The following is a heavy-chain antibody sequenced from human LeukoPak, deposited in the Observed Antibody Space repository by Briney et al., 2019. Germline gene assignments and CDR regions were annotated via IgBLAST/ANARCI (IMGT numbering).Heavy chain of an antibody. V-gene: IGHV4-34*01. CDR2: INHSGST. D-gene: IGHD2-8*01. J-gene: IGHJ4*02. Sequence: PSETLSLTCAVYGGSFSGYYWGWIRQPPGKGLEWIGEINHSGSTNYNPSLKSRVTTSVDTSENQFSLKLSSVTAADTAVYYCARGVFSMRPYFDYWGQGTLVTVSS. CDR1: GGSFSGYY. CDR3: ARGVFSMRPYFDY.